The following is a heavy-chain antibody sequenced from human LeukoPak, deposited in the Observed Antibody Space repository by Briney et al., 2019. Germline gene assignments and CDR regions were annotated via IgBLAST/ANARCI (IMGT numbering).Heavy chain of an antibody. CDR2: ITSGGSTI. Sequence: GGSLRLSCAASGFTFNSDSMNWVRQAPGKGLEWVSYITSGGSTINYADSVKGRFTISRDNAKNSLYLQMNSLRDEDTAVYYCARSSGCKFDYWGQGTLVTVSS. CDR3: ARSSGCKFDY. CDR1: GFTFNSDS. V-gene: IGHV3-48*02. D-gene: IGHD1-26*01. J-gene: IGHJ4*02.